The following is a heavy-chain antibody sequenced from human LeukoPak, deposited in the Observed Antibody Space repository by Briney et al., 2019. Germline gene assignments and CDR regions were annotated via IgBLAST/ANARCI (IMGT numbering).Heavy chain of an antibody. CDR3: AKETSFSGSAPFDY. CDR1: GFTFSNHA. D-gene: IGHD3-10*01. CDR2: ISYDGSNE. Sequence: QPGGSLRLSCAASGFTFSNHAMHWVRQAPGKGLEWVAVISYDGSNEYYADSVRGRFTISRDNSKNTLYVQMNSLRAEDTAVYYCAKETSFSGSAPFDYWGQGTLVTVSS. V-gene: IGHV3-30*07. J-gene: IGHJ4*02.